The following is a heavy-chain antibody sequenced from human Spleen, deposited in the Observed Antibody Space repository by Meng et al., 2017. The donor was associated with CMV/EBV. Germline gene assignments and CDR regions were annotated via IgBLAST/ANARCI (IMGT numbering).Heavy chain of an antibody. V-gene: IGHV4-34*01. Sequence: QVRRRQWGAGLLKPSETLALPSAVYGGSFSGYYWSWIRQPPGKGLEWIGEINHSGSTNYNPSLKSRVTISVDTSKNQFSLKLSSVTAADTAVYYCAGGKRWLQKTFDYWGQGTLVTVSS. J-gene: IGHJ4*02. CDR2: INHSGST. CDR3: AGGKRWLQKTFDY. D-gene: IGHD5-24*01. CDR1: GGSFSGYY.